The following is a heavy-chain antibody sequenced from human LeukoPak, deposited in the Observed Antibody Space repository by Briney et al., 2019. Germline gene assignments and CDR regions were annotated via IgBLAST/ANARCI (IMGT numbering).Heavy chain of an antibody. Sequence: KTSQTLSLTCTVSGGSISSGSYYWSWIRQPAGKGLEWIGRIYTSGSTNYNPSLKSRVTMSVDTSKNQFSLKLSSVTAADTAVYYCARGSGYSGYDDAFDIWGQGTMVTVSS. CDR2: IYTSGST. D-gene: IGHD5-12*01. CDR1: GGSISSGSYY. V-gene: IGHV4-61*02. J-gene: IGHJ3*02. CDR3: ARGSGYSGYDDAFDI.